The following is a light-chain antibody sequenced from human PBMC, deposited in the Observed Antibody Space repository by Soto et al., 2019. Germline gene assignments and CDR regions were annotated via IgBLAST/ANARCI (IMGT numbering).Light chain of an antibody. V-gene: IGLV2-14*01. CDR3: SSYTIGTTYG. J-gene: IGLJ1*01. CDR1: SSDVGTYDD. Sequence: QSALTQPASVSASPGQSITISCTGTSSDVGTYDDVSWYRQHPGKAPRLLIYEVTNRPSGVSNRFSGSKSGDTASLTISGLQAEDEGDYYCSSYTIGTTYGFGSGTKLTVL. CDR2: EVT.